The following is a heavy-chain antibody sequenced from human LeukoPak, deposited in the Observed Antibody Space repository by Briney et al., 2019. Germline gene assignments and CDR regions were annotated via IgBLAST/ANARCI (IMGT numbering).Heavy chain of an antibody. CDR1: GFTFGIYS. CDR3: ARDRGYFDN. J-gene: IGHJ4*02. V-gene: IGHV3-21*01. Sequence: GGSLRLSCAASGFTFGIYSMNWVRQAPGKRLEWLSSITSSSNYIYYADSVKGRFTISRDNVQNSLYLQMNSLRAEDTAMYYCARDRGYFDNWGQGTLVTVSS. CDR2: ITSSSNYI.